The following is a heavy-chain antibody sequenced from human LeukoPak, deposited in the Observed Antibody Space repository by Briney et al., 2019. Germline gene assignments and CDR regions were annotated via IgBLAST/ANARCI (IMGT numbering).Heavy chain of an antibody. D-gene: IGHD2-2*01. J-gene: IGHJ3*02. CDR3: ARQDIVVVPAAPKSGGEDFDI. CDR1: GASITNGYY. V-gene: IGHV4-38-2*02. CDR2: IYHSGST. Sequence: SETLSLTCTVSGASITNGYYWGWIRQPPGKGLEWIGSIYHSGSTYYNPSLKSRVTISVDTSKNQFSLKLSSVTAADTAVYYCARQDIVVVPAAPKSGGEDFDIWGQGTMVTVSS.